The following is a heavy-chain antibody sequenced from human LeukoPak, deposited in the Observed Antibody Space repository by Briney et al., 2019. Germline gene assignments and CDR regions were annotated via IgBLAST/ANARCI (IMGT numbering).Heavy chain of an antibody. CDR3: ARGGITGTTRGPTRLNDAFDI. CDR1: GYIFTSYY. D-gene: IGHD1-20*01. V-gene: IGHV1-2*04. Sequence: ASVKVSCKASGYIFTSYYIHWVRQAPGQGLEWMGWINPNSGGTNYAQKFQGWVTMTRDTSISTAYMELSRLRSDDTAVYYCARGGITGTTRGPTRLNDAFDIWGQGTMVTVSS. CDR2: INPNSGGT. J-gene: IGHJ3*02.